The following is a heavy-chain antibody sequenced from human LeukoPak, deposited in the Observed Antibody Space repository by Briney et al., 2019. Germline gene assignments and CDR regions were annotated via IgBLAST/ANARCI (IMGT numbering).Heavy chain of an antibody. CDR2: IYPGDSDA. V-gene: IGHV5-51*01. CDR1: GYSFTTYW. Sequence: GESLRISCETSGYSFTTYWIGWVRQMPGTGPEGVGAIYPGDSDARYSPSFQGQVTISADKSIRTAYLQWSSLKASDTAIYYFARQRGASGSINYFDPWGQGTLVTVSS. D-gene: IGHD3-10*01. J-gene: IGHJ5*02. CDR3: ARQRGASGSINYFDP.